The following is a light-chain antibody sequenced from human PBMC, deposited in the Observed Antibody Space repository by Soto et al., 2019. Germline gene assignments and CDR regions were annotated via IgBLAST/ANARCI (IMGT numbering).Light chain of an antibody. CDR3: QQYYTASRP. V-gene: IGKV4-1*01. J-gene: IGKJ1*01. Sequence: DIVMTQSPDSLAVSLGERATIYCKSSQSVLSSSNNKNYFAWYQQKSGQPPKLLISWASTRESGVPDRFSGSGSETDFTLSISSLQAEDVAVYYCQQYYTASRPFGQGTKVEIK. CDR1: QSVLSSSNNKNY. CDR2: WAS.